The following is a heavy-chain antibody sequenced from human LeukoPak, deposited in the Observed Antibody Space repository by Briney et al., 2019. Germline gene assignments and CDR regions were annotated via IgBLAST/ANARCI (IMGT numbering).Heavy chain of an antibody. CDR2: ISAYNGNT. D-gene: IGHD3-22*01. CDR1: GYTFTNYG. Sequence: ASVKVSCKASGYTFTNYGFHWVRQAPGQGPEWMGRISAYNGNTNSAQKFQDRVTLTTDTSTSTAYMELKSLRSDDTAIYYCARGPLRLYSYDPSAYYFRWLDPWGQGTLVTVSS. V-gene: IGHV1-18*01. CDR3: ARGPLRLYSYDPSAYYFRWLDP. J-gene: IGHJ5*02.